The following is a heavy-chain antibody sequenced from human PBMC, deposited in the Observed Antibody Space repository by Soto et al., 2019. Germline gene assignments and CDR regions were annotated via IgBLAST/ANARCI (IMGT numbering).Heavy chain of an antibody. CDR1: GFTFGAFA. J-gene: IGHJ2*01. CDR3: AKTYRATTVVTRYWYFDL. Sequence: GGSLRLSYAASGFTFGAFAMAWVRQRPGNGLEWVSSLSGGGGSTYYNNSVRGRFTISRDNSNSTLFLQMNNLRAEDTAVYFCAKTYRATTVVTRYWYFDLWGRGTLVTVSS. V-gene: IGHV3-23*01. CDR2: LSGGGGST. D-gene: IGHD4-17*01.